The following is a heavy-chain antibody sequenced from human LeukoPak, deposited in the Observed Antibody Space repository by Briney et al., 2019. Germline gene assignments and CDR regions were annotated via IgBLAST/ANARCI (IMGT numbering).Heavy chain of an antibody. Sequence: PGRSLRLSCAASGFTFSSYSMNWVRQAPGKGLEWVSSISSSSSYIYYADSVKGRFTISRDNAKNSLYLQMNSLRAEDTAVYYCARERDSSGYSEPDAFDIWGQGTMVTVSS. CDR3: ARERDSSGYSEPDAFDI. CDR2: ISSSSSYI. D-gene: IGHD3-22*01. V-gene: IGHV3-21*01. J-gene: IGHJ3*02. CDR1: GFTFSSYS.